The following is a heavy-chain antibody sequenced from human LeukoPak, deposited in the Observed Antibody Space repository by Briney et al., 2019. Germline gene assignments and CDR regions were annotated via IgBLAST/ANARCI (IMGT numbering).Heavy chain of an antibody. CDR1: GFTFSSYA. Sequence: GGSLRLSCAASGFTFSSYAMHRVRQAPGKGLEGVAVISYDGSNKYYADSVKGRLTISRDNSKNTLYLQMNSLRAEDTAVYYCATSSWYDFVGYFDYWGQGTLVTVSS. CDR2: ISYDGSNK. J-gene: IGHJ4*02. V-gene: IGHV3-30-3*01. D-gene: IGHD6-13*01. CDR3: ATSSWYDFVGYFDY.